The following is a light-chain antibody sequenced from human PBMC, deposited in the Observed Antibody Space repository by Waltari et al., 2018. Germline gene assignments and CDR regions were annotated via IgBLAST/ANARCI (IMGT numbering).Light chain of an antibody. CDR2: GAS. Sequence: ERVMTQSPATLSVSPGERATLSCRASQSVSSNLAWYQQKPGQAPRLLIYGASTRVTGIPDRFSGSGSGTEFTLTISSLQSADFAVYYCQQYNDWPPVYTFGQGTKLEIK. CDR1: QSVSSN. CDR3: QQYNDWPPVYT. V-gene: IGKV3-15*01. J-gene: IGKJ2*01.